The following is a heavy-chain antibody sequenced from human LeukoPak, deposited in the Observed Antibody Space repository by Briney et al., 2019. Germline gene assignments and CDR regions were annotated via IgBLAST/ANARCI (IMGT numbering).Heavy chain of an antibody. V-gene: IGHV3-33*01. J-gene: IGHJ4*02. CDR2: IWYDGSNK. D-gene: IGHD3-10*01. Sequence: PGGSLRLSCAASGFTFSSYGMHWARQAPGKGLEWVAVIWYDGSNKYYADSVKGRFTISRDNSKNTLYLQMNSLRAEDTAVYYCARDTYYYGSGSSFDYWGQGTLVTVSS. CDR1: GFTFSSYG. CDR3: ARDTYYYGSGSSFDY.